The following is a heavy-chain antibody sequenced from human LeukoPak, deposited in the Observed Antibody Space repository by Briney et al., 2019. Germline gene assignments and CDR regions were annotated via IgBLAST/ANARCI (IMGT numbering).Heavy chain of an antibody. CDR3: ARLNAVPAAMDNWFDP. J-gene: IGHJ5*02. V-gene: IGHV4-59*08. CDR1: GGSISSYY. CDR2: IYYSGST. Sequence: SETLSLTCTVSGGSISSYYWSWIRQPPGKGLEWIGYIYYSGSTNYNPSLKSRVTISVDTSKNQFSLKLSSVTAADTAVYYCARLNAVPAAMDNWFDPWGQGTLVTVSS. D-gene: IGHD2-2*01.